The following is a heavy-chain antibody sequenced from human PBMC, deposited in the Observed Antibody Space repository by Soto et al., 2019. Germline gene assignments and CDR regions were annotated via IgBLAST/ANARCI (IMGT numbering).Heavy chain of an antibody. CDR2: INSDGSST. V-gene: IGHV3-74*01. CDR1: GFTFSSYW. J-gene: IGHJ6*02. D-gene: IGHD6-13*01. CDR3: ARGMERSSWPLDYYYGMDV. Sequence: GGSLRLSCAASGFTFSSYWMHWVRQAPGKGLVWVSRINSDGSSTSYADSVKGRFTISRDNAKNTLYLQMNSLRAEDTAVYYCARGMERSSWPLDYYYGMDVWGQGTTVTVSS.